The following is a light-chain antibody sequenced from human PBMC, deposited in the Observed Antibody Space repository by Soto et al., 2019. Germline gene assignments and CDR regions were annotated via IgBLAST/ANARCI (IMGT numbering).Light chain of an antibody. CDR1: QRISNS. CDR2: KAS. CDR3: QQYNSDWNT. J-gene: IGKJ2*01. V-gene: IGKV1-5*03. Sequence: DIQMTQSPSTLSASVRDRVTITCRASQRISNSLAWYQQRPGKAPKLLIYKASSLETGVPSRFSGSGSGTEFTLTISSLQPDDFATYYCQQYNSDWNTFGQGTKVDIK.